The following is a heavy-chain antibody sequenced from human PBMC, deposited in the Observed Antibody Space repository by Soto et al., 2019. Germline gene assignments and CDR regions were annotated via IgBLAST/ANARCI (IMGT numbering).Heavy chain of an antibody. CDR1: GGTFSSYA. D-gene: IGHD2-2*02. J-gene: IGHJ6*02. V-gene: IGHV1-69*13. CDR2: IIPIFGTA. CDR3: ARDADQSIVVVPAAIHYYYYYGMDV. Sequence: GASVKVSCKASGGTFSSYAISWVRQAPGQGLEWMGGIIPIFGTANYAQKFQGRVTITADESTSTAYMELSSLRSEDTAVYYCARDADQSIVVVPAAIHYYYYYGMDVWGQGTTVTVSS.